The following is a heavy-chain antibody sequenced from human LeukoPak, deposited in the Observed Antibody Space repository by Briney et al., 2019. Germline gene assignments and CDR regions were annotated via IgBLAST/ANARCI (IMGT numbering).Heavy chain of an antibody. Sequence: GGSLRLSCAASGFTFNNYWMHWVRQAPGKGLVWVSRIHSDGRSTSYADSVKGRFTISRDNAKNTLYLQMNSLGADDTAIYYCARDRNAARTPYYFDNWGQGTLATVSS. CDR1: GFTFNNYW. CDR2: IHSDGRST. J-gene: IGHJ4*02. CDR3: ARDRNAARTPYYFDN. V-gene: IGHV3-74*01. D-gene: IGHD1-1*01.